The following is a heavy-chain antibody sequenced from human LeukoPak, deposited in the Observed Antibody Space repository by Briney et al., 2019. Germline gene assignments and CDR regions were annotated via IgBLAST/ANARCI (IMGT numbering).Heavy chain of an antibody. CDR2: NIPIFGTA. D-gene: IGHD3-3*01. Sequence: GASVKVSRKASGGTFSSYAISWVRQAPGQGLEWMGGNIPIFGTANYAQKFQGRVTITADESTSTAYMELSSLRSEDTAVYYCARGGITIFGVVIKSCNWFDPWGQGTLVTVSS. V-gene: IGHV1-69*13. J-gene: IGHJ5*02. CDR1: GGTFSSYA. CDR3: ARGGITIFGVVIKSCNWFDP.